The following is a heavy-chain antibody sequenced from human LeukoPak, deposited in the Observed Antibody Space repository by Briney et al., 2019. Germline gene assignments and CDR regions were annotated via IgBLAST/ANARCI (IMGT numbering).Heavy chain of an antibody. CDR2: IYPDDSDT. J-gene: IGHJ5*02. CDR3: ARHEDPISSWYES. Sequence: GESLKISCQGSGYKFSNYWIGWVRQMPGRGLEWMGTIYPDDSDTRYSPSFRGQVTMSADRSINTAYLQWRSLKASDSAMYYCARHEDPISSWYESWGQGTLVTVSS. V-gene: IGHV5-51*01. D-gene: IGHD6-13*01. CDR1: GYKFSNYW.